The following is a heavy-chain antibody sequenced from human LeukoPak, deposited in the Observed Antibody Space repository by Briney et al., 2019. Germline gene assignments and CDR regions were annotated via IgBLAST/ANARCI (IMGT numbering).Heavy chain of an antibody. CDR2: IYYSGST. Sequence: PSETLSLTCTVSGGSISSCYWSWIRQPPGKGLEWIGYIYYSGSTNYNPSLKSRVTISLDTSKNQISLKLSSVTAADTAVYYCARHTTVVPPHYFDYWGQGTLATVSS. D-gene: IGHD4-23*01. V-gene: IGHV4-59*08. J-gene: IGHJ4*02. CDR3: ARHTTVVPPHYFDY. CDR1: GGSISSCY.